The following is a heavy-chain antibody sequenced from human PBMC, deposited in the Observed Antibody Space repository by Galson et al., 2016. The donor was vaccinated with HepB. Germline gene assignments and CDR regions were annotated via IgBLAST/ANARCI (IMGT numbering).Heavy chain of an antibody. J-gene: IGHJ4*02. Sequence: SLRLSCAASGISVSNNYMIWVRQAPRKGLEWVSSIYSGGATHYADSVKGRFTISRDSSKNTLYLQMNSLRAEDTAVYFCARDPNAAATGTWGWGQGTLVTVSS. V-gene: IGHV3-53*01. CDR3: ARDPNAAATGTWG. D-gene: IGHD6-13*01. CDR2: IYSGGAT. CDR1: GISVSNNY.